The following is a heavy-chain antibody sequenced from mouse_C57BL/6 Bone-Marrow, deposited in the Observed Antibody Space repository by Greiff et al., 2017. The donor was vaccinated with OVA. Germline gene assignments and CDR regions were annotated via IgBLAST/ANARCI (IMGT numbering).Heavy chain of an antibody. CDR3: ARRRYFDV. J-gene: IGHJ1*03. CDR2: ISNGGGST. V-gene: IGHV5-12*01. Sequence: DVQLVESGGGLVQPGGSLKLSCAASGFTFSDYYMYWVRQTPEKRLEWVAYISNGGGSTYYPDTVKGRFTISRDNAKNTLYLQMSRLKSEDTAMYYCARRRYFDVWGTGTTVTVSS. CDR1: GFTFSDYY.